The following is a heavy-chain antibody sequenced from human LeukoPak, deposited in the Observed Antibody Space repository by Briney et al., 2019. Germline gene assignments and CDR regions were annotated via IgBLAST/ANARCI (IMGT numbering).Heavy chain of an antibody. J-gene: IGHJ5*02. D-gene: IGHD3-10*01. V-gene: IGHV3-30*18. Sequence: GGSLRLSCAASGFTFSSSSMNWVRQAPGKGLEWVAVISYDGTNEYYEDSVKGRFTISRDNSKNTLYLQMNSLRAEDTAVYYCAKERSMIRGVIPWFDPWGQGTLVTVSS. CDR3: AKERSMIRGVIPWFDP. CDR1: GFTFSSSS. CDR2: ISYDGTNE.